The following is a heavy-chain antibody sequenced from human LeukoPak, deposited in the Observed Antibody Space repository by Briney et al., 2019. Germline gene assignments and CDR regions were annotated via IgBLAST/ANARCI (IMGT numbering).Heavy chain of an antibody. J-gene: IGHJ4*02. CDR3: ARDKYSSSSYYFDY. V-gene: IGHV3-33*01. D-gene: IGHD6-6*01. CDR1: GFTLSSYG. CDR2: IWYDGSNK. Sequence: GGSLRLSCAASGFTLSSYGMHWVRQAPGKGLEWVAVIWYDGSNKYYADSVKGRFAISRDNSKNTLYLQMNSLRAEDTAVYYCARDKYSSSSYYFDYWGQGTLVTVSS.